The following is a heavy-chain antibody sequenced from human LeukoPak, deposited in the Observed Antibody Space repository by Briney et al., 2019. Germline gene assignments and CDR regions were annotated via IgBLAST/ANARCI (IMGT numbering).Heavy chain of an antibody. J-gene: IGHJ4*02. D-gene: IGHD2-21*01. Sequence: PGGSLRLSCAASGFAFSTYAMSWVRQAPGKGLGWVSGISGSGGSTYYADSVKGRFTISRDNSKNTLYLQMNSLIAGDTAIYYCAKNRALHEIDYWGQGTLVTVSS. V-gene: IGHV3-23*01. CDR2: ISGSGGST. CDR1: GFAFSTYA. CDR3: AKNRALHEIDY.